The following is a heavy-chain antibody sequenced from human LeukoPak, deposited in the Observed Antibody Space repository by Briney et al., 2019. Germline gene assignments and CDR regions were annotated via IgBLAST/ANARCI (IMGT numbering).Heavy chain of an antibody. CDR3: ARHRGPTRGGSGFSQGQFDY. D-gene: IGHD3-22*01. CDR1: GGSISSSGYY. J-gene: IGHJ4*02. Sequence: PSETLSLTCTVSGGSISSSGYYWGWIRQPPGKGLEWIGSIYYGGNTYYNPSLKSRLTISVDTSKDLFSLKLSSVTAADTAVYYCARHRGPTRGGSGFSQGQFDYWGQGTLVTVSS. V-gene: IGHV4-39*01. CDR2: IYYGGNT.